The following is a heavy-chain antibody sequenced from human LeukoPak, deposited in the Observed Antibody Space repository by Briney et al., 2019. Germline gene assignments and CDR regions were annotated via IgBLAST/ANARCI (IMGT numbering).Heavy chain of an antibody. CDR1: GYTFNRFW. D-gene: IGHD5-24*01. CDR3: AREATITAYNFDY. J-gene: IGHJ4*02. CDR2: MKQDGSEI. V-gene: IGHV3-7*01. Sequence: PGGSLRLSCAASGYTFNRFWMSWVRQAPGKGLEWVANMKQDGSEIYYVDPVKGRFTISRDNAKNSLYLQMSRLRAEDTAIYFCAREATITAYNFDYWGQGTLVTVSS.